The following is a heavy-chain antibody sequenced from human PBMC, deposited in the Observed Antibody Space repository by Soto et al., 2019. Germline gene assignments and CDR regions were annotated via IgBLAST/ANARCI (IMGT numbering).Heavy chain of an antibody. CDR3: ARDGLVASDY. D-gene: IGHD2-15*01. J-gene: IGHJ4*02. Sequence: EVQLVESGGGLVQPGGSLRLSCAASGIDVSTNYVSWFRQAPGKGLEWVSVIYSGGTTYYADSVKGRFTISRDNTKNTVYLQMNSLRLEDTALYSCARDGLVASDYWGQGTLVTISS. V-gene: IGHV3-66*01. CDR2: IYSGGTT. CDR1: GIDVSTNY.